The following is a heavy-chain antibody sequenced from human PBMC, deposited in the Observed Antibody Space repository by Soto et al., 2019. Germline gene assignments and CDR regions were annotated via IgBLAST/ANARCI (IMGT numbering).Heavy chain of an antibody. D-gene: IGHD6-19*01. V-gene: IGHV4-59*11. CDR2: IFYSGSTTY. J-gene: IGHJ4*02. Sequence: PSETLSLTCTVSGGSISGHSWIWIRQPPGEGMEWIGYIFYSGSTTYNNNPSLKSRVSISVDTSKNQFYLRLSSVTAADTAVYYCARVGSSGWSPDYWGQGTLVTVSS. CDR3: ARVGSSGWSPDY. CDR1: GGSISGHS.